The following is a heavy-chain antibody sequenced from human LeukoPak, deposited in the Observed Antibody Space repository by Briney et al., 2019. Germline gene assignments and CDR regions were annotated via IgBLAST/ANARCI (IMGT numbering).Heavy chain of an antibody. CDR2: ISGSGGST. CDR1: GFTFSSYA. D-gene: IGHD1-26*01. Sequence: GGSLRLSCAASGFTFSSYAVSWVRQAPGKGLEWVSAISGSGGSTYYADSVKGRFTISRDNSKNTLYLQMNSLRAEDTAVYYCANSPLLSPFDYWGQGTLVTVSS. J-gene: IGHJ4*02. CDR3: ANSPLLSPFDY. V-gene: IGHV3-23*01.